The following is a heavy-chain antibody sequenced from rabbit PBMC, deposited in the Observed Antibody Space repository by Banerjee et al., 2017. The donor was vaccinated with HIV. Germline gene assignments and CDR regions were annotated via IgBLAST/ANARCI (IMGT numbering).Heavy chain of an antibody. CDR2: IYNGDGST. J-gene: IGHJ4*01. Sequence: EESGGDLVKPGASLTLTCTASGFSFSSSYWMCWVRQAPGKGLEWIGCIYNGDGSTYYASWVNGRFSISRSTSLNTVTLQMTSLTAADTATYFCAKEAGYAAYFNLWGPGTLVTVS. V-gene: IGHV1S47*01. CDR3: AKEAGYAAYFNL. CDR1: GFSFSSSYW. D-gene: IGHD6-1*01.